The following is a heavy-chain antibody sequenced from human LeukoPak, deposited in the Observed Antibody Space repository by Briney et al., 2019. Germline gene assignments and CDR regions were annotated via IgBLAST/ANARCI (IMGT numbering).Heavy chain of an antibody. Sequence: GGSLRLSCAASGFTFSSYGMHWVRQAPGKGLEWVAGISDDGSNKYHADTVKGRFTISRDNSKNTLYLQMHSLRAADTAVYYCAKDPVLYDSRGYPYYFDYWGQGTLVTVSS. CDR1: GFTFSSYG. D-gene: IGHD3-22*01. J-gene: IGHJ4*02. CDR3: AKDPVLYDSRGYPYYFDY. V-gene: IGHV3-30*18. CDR2: ISDDGSNK.